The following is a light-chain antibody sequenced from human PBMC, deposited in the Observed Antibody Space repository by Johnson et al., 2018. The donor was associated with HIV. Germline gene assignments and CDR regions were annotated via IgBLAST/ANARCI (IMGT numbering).Light chain of an antibody. J-gene: IGLJ1*01. CDR3: GTWDSSLSAYV. V-gene: IGLV1-51*01. CDR1: SSNIGNNY. CDR2: DNN. Sequence: QSVLTQPPSVSAAPGQKVTISCSGSSSNIGNNYVSWYQQLPGTAPKLLIYDNNKRPSGIPDRFFGSKSGTSATLGITGLPTGDEADYYCGTWDSSLSAYVFGTWTKVTVL.